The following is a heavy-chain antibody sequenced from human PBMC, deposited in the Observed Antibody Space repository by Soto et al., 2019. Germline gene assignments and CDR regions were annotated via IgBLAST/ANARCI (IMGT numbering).Heavy chain of an antibody. Sequence: GGSLRLSCKGFGFSLDDHAMHWVRQAPGKGLEWVSVITWDGLTAYYADSVKGRFTISRDNGKNSLYLQMNSLRTEDTAHYYCAKSVRALAGANFGSWGQGALVTVSS. V-gene: IGHV3-43*01. J-gene: IGHJ4*02. CDR1: GFSLDDHA. CDR2: ITWDGLTA. CDR3: AKSVRALAGANFGS. D-gene: IGHD6-13*01.